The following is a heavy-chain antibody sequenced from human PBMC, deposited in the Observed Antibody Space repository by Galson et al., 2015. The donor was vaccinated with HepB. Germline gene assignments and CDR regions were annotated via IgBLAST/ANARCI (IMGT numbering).Heavy chain of an antibody. CDR1: GFTFGDYA. V-gene: IGHV3-49*04. Sequence: SLRLSCAASGFTFGDYAMSWVRQAPGKGLEWVGFIRSKAYGGTTEYAASVKGRFTISRDDSKSIAYLQMNSLKTEDTAVYYCTRARWYGDYYYYGMDVWGQGTTVTVSS. D-gene: IGHD6-13*01. J-gene: IGHJ6*02. CDR3: TRARWYGDYYYYGMDV. CDR2: IRSKAYGGTT.